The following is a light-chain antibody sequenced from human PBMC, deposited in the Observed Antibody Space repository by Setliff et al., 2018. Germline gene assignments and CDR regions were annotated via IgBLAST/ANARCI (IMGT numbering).Light chain of an antibody. Sequence: QSVLTQPPSVSAAPRQKVTISCSGSSSNIGNDYVSWYQQLPGTAPKLLIYDDNKRPSGIPDRFSGSKSGASATLGITGLQTGDEADYYCATWDHSLRGVVFGGGTQLTVL. CDR3: ATWDHSLRGVV. CDR1: SSNIGNDY. J-gene: IGLJ2*01. V-gene: IGLV1-51*01. CDR2: DDN.